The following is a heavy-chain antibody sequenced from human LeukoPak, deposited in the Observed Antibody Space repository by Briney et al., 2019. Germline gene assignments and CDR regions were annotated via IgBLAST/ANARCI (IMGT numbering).Heavy chain of an antibody. CDR2: ISYDGSNK. CDR1: GFTLSSYA. V-gene: IGHV3-30-3*01. Sequence: PGGSLRLSCAASGFTLSSYAMHWVRQAPGKGLEWVAVISYDGSNKYYADSVKGRFTISRDNSKNTLYLQMNSLRAEDTAVYYCARPPGSSWYYYFDYWGQGTLVTVSS. J-gene: IGHJ4*02. D-gene: IGHD6-13*01. CDR3: ARPPGSSWYYYFDY.